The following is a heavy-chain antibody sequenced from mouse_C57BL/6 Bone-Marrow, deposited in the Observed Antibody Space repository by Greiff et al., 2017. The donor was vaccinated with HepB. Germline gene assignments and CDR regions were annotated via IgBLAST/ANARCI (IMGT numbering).Heavy chain of an antibody. J-gene: IGHJ4*01. CDR1: GYTFTSYW. CDR3: TREDCGYYYAMDY. D-gene: IGHD2-2*01. Sequence: VHVKQSGTVLARPGASVKMSCKTSGYTFTSYWMHWVKQRPGQGLEWIGAIYPGNSDTSYNQKFKGKAKLTAVTSASTAYMELSSLTNEDSAVYYCTREDCGYYYAMDYWGQGTSVTVSS. V-gene: IGHV1-5*01. CDR2: IYPGNSDT.